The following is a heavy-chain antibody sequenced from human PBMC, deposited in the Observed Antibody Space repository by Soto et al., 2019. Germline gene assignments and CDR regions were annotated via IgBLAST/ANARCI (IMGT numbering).Heavy chain of an antibody. D-gene: IGHD3-22*01. CDR2: IYSGGST. V-gene: IGHV3-53*01. CDR3: AAYSYIYDSSGYYSSPFVTY. Sequence: GGSLRLSCAASGFTVSSNYMSWVRQAPGKGLEWVSVIYSGGSTYYADSVKSRFTISRDNSKNTLYLQMNSPRAEDTAVYYCAAYSYIYDSSGYYSSPFVTYWGQGTLVTVSS. J-gene: IGHJ4*02. CDR1: GFTVSSNY.